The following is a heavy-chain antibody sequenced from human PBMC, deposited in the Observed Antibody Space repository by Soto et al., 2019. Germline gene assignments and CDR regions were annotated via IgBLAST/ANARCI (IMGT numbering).Heavy chain of an antibody. CDR2: ISYDGSNK. D-gene: IGHD5-18*01. CDR1: IYTFSSYS. Sequence: GGSMKISISASIYTFSSYSMHLVRKNTGKGLEWVAVISYDGSNKYYADSVKGRFTISRDNSKNTLYLQMNSLRAEDTAVYYCARDADTAMAWAFDPWGQGTLVTAPQ. CDR3: ARDADTAMAWAFDP. V-gene: IGHV3-30-3*01. J-gene: IGHJ5*02.